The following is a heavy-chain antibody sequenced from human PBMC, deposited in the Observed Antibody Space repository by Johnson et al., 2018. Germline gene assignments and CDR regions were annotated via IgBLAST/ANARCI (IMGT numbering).Heavy chain of an antibody. J-gene: IGHJ1*01. CDR3: AGGGWYYDFWSGYYTGYFQH. CDR2: INPSGGST. D-gene: IGHD3-3*01. V-gene: IGHV1-46*01. CDR1: GYTFTSYY. Sequence: QVQLVQSGAEVKKPGASVKVSCKASGYTFTSYYMHWVRQAPGQGLEWMGIINPSGGSTSYAQKFQGRVTMTRDTSTSTVYMELSSLRFEDPAVNFWAGGGWYYDFWSGYYTGYFQHWGQGTLVTVSS.